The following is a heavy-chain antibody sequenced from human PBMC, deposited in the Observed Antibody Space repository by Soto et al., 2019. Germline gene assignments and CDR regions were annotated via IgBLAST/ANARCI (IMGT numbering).Heavy chain of an antibody. J-gene: IGHJ3*02. CDR2: IYSDGSA. Sequence: EVQLVESGGGLVQPGGSLRLSCAASGFTVSSNYMNWVRQAPGKGLEWVSVIYSDGSAFYADSVKGSFTISRDNSKNTLFLQMNSLSAVDTAVYYCARRMAYGDYRGAFDIWGQGTMVTVSS. V-gene: IGHV3-66*04. CDR1: GFTVSSNY. CDR3: ARRMAYGDYRGAFDI. D-gene: IGHD4-17*01.